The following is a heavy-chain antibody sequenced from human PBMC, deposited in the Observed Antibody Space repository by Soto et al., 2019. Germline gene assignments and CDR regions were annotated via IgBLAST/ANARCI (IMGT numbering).Heavy chain of an antibody. D-gene: IGHD6-13*01. V-gene: IGHV3-74*01. CDR2: INSDGSST. Sequence: PGGCLRLSCAASGFTFSIYWMHWVRQAPGKGLVCVSRINSDGSSTSYADSVKGRFTISRDNAKNTLYLQMNSLRAEDTAVYYCARDRGIALYGMDVWGQGTTVTVSS. CDR3: ARDRGIALYGMDV. J-gene: IGHJ6*02. CDR1: GFTFSIYW.